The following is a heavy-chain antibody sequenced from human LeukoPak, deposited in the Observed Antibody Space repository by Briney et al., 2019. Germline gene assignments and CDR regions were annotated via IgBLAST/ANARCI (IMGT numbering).Heavy chain of an antibody. CDR3: AREWSYGDYYDC. CDR1: GYTFTGYY. CDR2: INPNSGGT. J-gene: IGHJ4*02. D-gene: IGHD4-17*01. V-gene: IGHV1-2*06. Sequence: ASVKVSCKASGYTFTGYYVHWVRQAPGQGLEWMGRINPNSGGTNYAQKFQGRVTMTRDTSITTAYMELSRLRSDDTAVYYCAREWSYGDYYDCWGQGTLVTVSS.